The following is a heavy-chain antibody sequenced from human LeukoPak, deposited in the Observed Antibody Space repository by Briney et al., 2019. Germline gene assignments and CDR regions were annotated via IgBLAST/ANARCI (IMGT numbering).Heavy chain of an antibody. CDR3: ARALLWFRGTPGY. Sequence: GGSLRLSCAASGFTFSSYGMHWVRQAPGKGLEWVAVVWYDGSNKYYVDSVKGRFTISRDNSQNTLYLQMNSLRAEDTAVYYCARALLWFRGTPGYWGQGTLVTVSS. V-gene: IGHV3-33*01. CDR1: GFTFSSYG. J-gene: IGHJ4*02. CDR2: VWYDGSNK. D-gene: IGHD3-10*01.